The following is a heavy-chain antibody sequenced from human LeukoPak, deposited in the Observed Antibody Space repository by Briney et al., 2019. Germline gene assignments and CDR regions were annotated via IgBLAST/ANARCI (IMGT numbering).Heavy chain of an antibody. J-gene: IGHJ4*02. CDR2: INPSGGST. CDR3: ARGLDTATGTQSAGPDY. CDR1: GYTFTNYY. D-gene: IGHD5-18*01. Sequence: ASVKVSCKASGYTFTNYYMHWVRQAPGQGLEWMGIINPSGGSTSYAQKFQGRVTMTRDTSTSTVYMELSSLRSEDTAVYYCARGLDTATGTQSAGPDYWGQGTLVTVSS. V-gene: IGHV1-46*01.